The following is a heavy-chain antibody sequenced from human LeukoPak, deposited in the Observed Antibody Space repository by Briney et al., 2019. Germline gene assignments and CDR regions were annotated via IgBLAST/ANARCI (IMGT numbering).Heavy chain of an antibody. Sequence: SETLSLTCTVSGGSISSGSYCWSWIRQPAGKGLEWIGRIYTSGSTNYNPSLKSRVTISVDTSKNQFSLEVTSVTAADPAVYFCARRKRGSGGPFDSWGHGTLVTVSS. D-gene: IGHD6-19*01. CDR3: ARRKRGSGGPFDS. CDR1: GGSISSGSYC. CDR2: IYTSGST. V-gene: IGHV4-61*02. J-gene: IGHJ4*01.